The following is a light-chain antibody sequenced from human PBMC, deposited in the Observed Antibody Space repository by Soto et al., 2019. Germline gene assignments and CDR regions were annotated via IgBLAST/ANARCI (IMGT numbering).Light chain of an antibody. Sequence: EIVLTQSPATLSLSPGERATLSCRASQSVRSYLAWYQQKPGQAPRLLIYDASNRATGTPARFSGSGSGTDFTLTISSLEPEDLAVYYCQQSSNWPPFTFGPGTKVDIK. J-gene: IGKJ3*01. CDR1: QSVRSY. V-gene: IGKV3-11*01. CDR2: DAS. CDR3: QQSSNWPPFT.